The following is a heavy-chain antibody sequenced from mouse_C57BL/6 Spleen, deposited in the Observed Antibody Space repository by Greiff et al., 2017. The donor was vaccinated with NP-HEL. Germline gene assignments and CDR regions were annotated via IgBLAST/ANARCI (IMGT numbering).Heavy chain of an antibody. Sequence: ESGPGLVKPSQSLSLTCSVTGYSITRGYYWNWIRQFPGNKLEWMGYISYDGSTNYNPSLKNRISITRDTSKNQFFLKLNSVTTEDTDTDYCARERGITTVVNWYFDVWGTGTTVTVSA. D-gene: IGHD1-1*01. CDR3: ARERGITTVVNWYFDV. CDR1: GYSITRGYY. V-gene: IGHV3-6*01. CDR2: ISYDGST. J-gene: IGHJ1*03.